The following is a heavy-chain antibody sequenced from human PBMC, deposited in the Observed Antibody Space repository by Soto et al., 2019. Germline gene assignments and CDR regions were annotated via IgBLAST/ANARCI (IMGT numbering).Heavy chain of an antibody. J-gene: IGHJ5*02. D-gene: IGHD3-22*01. CDR2: IIPIVETP. Sequence: SVKVSCKASGGTFSSYDINWVRQAPGQGLEWMGGIIPIVETPKYAQKFQGRVTITADESTNTVYMELSSLRSEDTAMYYCARLSRPNYYDTSGFFKDNWFDPWGQGTLVTVSS. V-gene: IGHV1-69*13. CDR1: GGTFSSYD. CDR3: ARLSRPNYYDTSGFFKDNWFDP.